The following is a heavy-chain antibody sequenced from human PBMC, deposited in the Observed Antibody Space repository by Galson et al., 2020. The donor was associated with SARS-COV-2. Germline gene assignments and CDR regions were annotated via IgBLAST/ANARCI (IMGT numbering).Heavy chain of an antibody. CDR2: IYTSGST. V-gene: IGHV4-61*02. CDR1: GGSISSGSYY. CDR3: ARDAEGYDFWSGYYTHYYYGMDV. J-gene: IGHJ6*02. Sequence: SETLSLTCTVSGGSISSGSYYWSWIRQPAGKGLEWIGRIYTSGSTNYNPSLKSRVTISVDTSKNQFSLKLSSVTAADTAVYYCARDAEGYDFWSGYYTHYYYGMDVWGQGTTVTVSS. D-gene: IGHD3-3*01.